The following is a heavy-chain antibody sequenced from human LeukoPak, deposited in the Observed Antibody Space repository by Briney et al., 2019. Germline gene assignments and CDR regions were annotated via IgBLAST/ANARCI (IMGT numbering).Heavy chain of an antibody. J-gene: IGHJ5*02. CDR2: SNPNSGGT. D-gene: IGHD2-2*01. CDR3: ARGEYQLLGLDP. Sequence: SVTLSCNASGYTFTVYYMNWVRQAPGQGLEWMGWSNPNSGGTNYAQKFQGRVTMTRDTSISTAYMELSRLRSDDTAVYYCARGEYQLLGLDPWGQGTRVIVAS. V-gene: IGHV1-2*02. CDR1: GYTFTVYY.